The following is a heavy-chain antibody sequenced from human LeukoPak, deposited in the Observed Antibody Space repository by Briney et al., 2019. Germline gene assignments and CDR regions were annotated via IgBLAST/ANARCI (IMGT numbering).Heavy chain of an antibody. Sequence: HPGGSLRLSCVASGFIFSRYDMHWVRQAPGKGLEWVANIKPDGSQIYYVDSVKGRFTISRDNAKNSLYLQMNSLRAEDTAVYYCARDLNWETYWGQGTLVTVSS. CDR1: GFIFSRYD. D-gene: IGHD1-1*01. CDR2: IKPDGSQI. CDR3: ARDLNWETY. J-gene: IGHJ4*02. V-gene: IGHV3-7*01.